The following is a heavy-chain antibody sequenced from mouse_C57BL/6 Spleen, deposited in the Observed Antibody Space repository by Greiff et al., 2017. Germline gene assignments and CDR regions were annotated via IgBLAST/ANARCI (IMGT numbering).Heavy chain of an antibody. V-gene: IGHV1-69*01. CDR1: GYTFTSYW. Sequence: QVQLQQPGAELVMPGASVKLSCKASGYTFTSYWMHWVKQRPGQGLEWIGEIDPTDSYTKYNQKFKGKSTLTVDKSSITAYLQLSSLTSEDSAVYYCSRGEVTTGGFAYWGQGTLVTVSA. D-gene: IGHD2-2*01. CDR3: SRGEVTTGGFAY. CDR2: IDPTDSYT. J-gene: IGHJ3*01.